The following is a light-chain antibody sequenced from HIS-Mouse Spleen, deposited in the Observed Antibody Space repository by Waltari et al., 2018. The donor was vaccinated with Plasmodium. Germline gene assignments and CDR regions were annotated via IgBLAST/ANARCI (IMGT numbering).Light chain of an antibody. CDR2: DAS. Sequence: IQMTQSPSSLSASVGDRVTIPCPASQDISNYLNWYQQKPGKAPKLLIYDASSLQSGVPSRFSGSGSGTDFTLTISSLQPEDFATYYCQQANSFPWTFGQGTKVEIK. V-gene: IGKV1-12*01. CDR3: QQANSFPWT. J-gene: IGKJ1*01. CDR1: QDISNY.